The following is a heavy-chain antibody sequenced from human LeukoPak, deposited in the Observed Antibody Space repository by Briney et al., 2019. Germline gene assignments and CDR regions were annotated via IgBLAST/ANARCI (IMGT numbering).Heavy chain of an antibody. CDR1: GGSISSGGYY. Sequence: SQTLSLTCTVSGGSISSGGYYWSWIRQHPGKGLEWIGYIYYSGSTYYNPSLKSRVTISVDTSKNQFSLKLSSVTAADTAVYYCATYSSGWVDAFDIWGQGTMVTVSS. CDR2: IYYSGST. D-gene: IGHD6-19*01. V-gene: IGHV4-31*03. J-gene: IGHJ3*02. CDR3: ATYSSGWVDAFDI.